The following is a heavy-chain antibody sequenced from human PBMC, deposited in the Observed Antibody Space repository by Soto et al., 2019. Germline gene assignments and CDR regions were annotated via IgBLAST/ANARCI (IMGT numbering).Heavy chain of an antibody. CDR2: IIPIFGTA. J-gene: IGHJ6*02. D-gene: IGHD3-22*01. CDR3: AREWIGYVSSGYYYYYYGMDV. CDR1: GGTFSSYA. Sequence: GASVKVSCKASGGTFSSYAISWVRQAPGQGLEWMGGIIPIFGTANYAQKFQGRVTITADESTSTAYMELSSLRSEDTAVYYCAREWIGYVSSGYYYYYYGMDVWGQGTTVTVSS. V-gene: IGHV1-69*13.